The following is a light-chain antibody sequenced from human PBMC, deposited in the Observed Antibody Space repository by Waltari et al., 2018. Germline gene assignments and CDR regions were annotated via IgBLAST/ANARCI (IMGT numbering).Light chain of an antibody. CDR2: AAS. CDR1: QGMSSY. J-gene: IGKJ1*01. Sequence: AIRITQSPSSLSASTGDRVTITCRASQGMSSYLACYQQKPGKAPKPLIYAASTLQRGGPSRFSGSGSGTDFTLTISCLQSEDFATYYCQQYYSYPPTFGQGTKVEIK. CDR3: QQYYSYPPT. V-gene: IGKV1-8*01.